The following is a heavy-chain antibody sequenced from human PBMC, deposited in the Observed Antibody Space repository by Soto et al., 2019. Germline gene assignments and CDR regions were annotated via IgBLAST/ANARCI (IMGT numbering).Heavy chain of an antibody. CDR2: IYGDGTKE. Sequence: QVQLVESGGGVVQPGRSLRLSCAASGFTFNSYGMHWVRQAPGKGLEWVALIYGDGTKEYYADSVKGRFTISRDNSKNTVYLQMNSLRDEDTAVYYCARDRVDYWGQGTLVTVSS. J-gene: IGHJ4*02. CDR1: GFTFNSYG. D-gene: IGHD3-10*01. V-gene: IGHV3-33*01. CDR3: ARDRVDY.